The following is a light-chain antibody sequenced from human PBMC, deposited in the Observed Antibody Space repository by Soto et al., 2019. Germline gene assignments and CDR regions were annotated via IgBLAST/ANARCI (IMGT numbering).Light chain of an antibody. J-gene: IGKJ3*01. CDR1: ESVHRN. CDR2: YAS. V-gene: IGKV3-15*01. CDR3: QHYGNWPQT. Sequence: EVVMTQSPATLSVSPGERVTLSCRASESVHRNLAWYQQKPGQGPSLLIYYASTRATGVQDRFTGSGSGTEFTLTICSRQSEDFGLYHCQHYGNWPQTFGPGTKVEIK.